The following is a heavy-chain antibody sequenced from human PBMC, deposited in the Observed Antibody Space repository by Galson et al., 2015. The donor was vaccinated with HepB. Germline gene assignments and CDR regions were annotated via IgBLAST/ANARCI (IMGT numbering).Heavy chain of an antibody. V-gene: IGHV4-39*02. CDR2: IYYSGST. Sequence: ETLSLTCTVSGGSINSKSFYWGWIRQRPGKGLEWIGHIYYSGSTYYNLSLKGRVSISVDTSRNRFSLNLTSVTAADTAVYFCARPHYSYYYMNVWSKGTTVTVSS. CDR3: ARPHYSYYYMNV. CDR1: GGSINSKSFY. J-gene: IGHJ6*03.